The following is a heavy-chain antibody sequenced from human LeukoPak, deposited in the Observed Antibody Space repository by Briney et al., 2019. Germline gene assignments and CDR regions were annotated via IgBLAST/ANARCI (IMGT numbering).Heavy chain of an antibody. V-gene: IGHV3-33*01. Sequence: GRSLGLSCAASGFTFSSYGMHWVRQAPGKGLEWVAVIWYDGSNKYYADSVKGRFTISRDNSKNTLYLQMNSLRAEDTAVYYCARDLHDSSGYYYDYFDYWGQGTLVTVSS. CDR2: IWYDGSNK. J-gene: IGHJ4*02. CDR1: GFTFSSYG. CDR3: ARDLHDSSGYYYDYFDY. D-gene: IGHD3-22*01.